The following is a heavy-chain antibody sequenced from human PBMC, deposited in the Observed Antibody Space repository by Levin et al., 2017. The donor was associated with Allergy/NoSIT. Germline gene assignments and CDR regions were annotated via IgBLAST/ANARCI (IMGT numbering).Heavy chain of an antibody. D-gene: IGHD6-19*01. CDR3: ARQYSSGWLGRERAFDI. V-gene: IGHV4-39*01. CDR1: GGSISSSSYY. CDR2: IYYSGST. J-gene: IGHJ3*02. Sequence: SQTLSLTCTVSGGSISSSSYYWGWIRQPPGKGLEWIGSIYYSGSTYYNPSLKSRVTISVDTSKNQFSLKLSSVTAADTAVYYCARQYSSGWLGRERAFDIWGQGTMVTVSS.